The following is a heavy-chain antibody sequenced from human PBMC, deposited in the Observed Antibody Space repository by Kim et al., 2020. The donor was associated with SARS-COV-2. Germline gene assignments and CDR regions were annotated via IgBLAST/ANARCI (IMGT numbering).Heavy chain of an antibody. CDR3: ARMIVVVPAAAEGMDV. Sequence: SLKSRVTISVDKSKNQFSLKLSSVTAADTAVYYCARMIVVVPAAAEGMDVWGQGTTVTVSS. V-gene: IGHV4-4*02. D-gene: IGHD2-2*01. J-gene: IGHJ6*02.